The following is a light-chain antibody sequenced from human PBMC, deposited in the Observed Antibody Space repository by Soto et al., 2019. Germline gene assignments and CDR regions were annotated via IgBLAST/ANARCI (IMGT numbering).Light chain of an antibody. Sequence: DIVLTQTPLSSPVTLGQPASISCRSSQSLLHSDGNTYLSWLHQRPGQPPRLLIYKISNRFSGVPDRFNGTGAGTDFTLKISRVDAQAVASYYCKQATQYSPYTFGQGTNLEIK. CDR2: KIS. CDR1: QSLLHSDGNTY. J-gene: IGKJ2*01. V-gene: IGKV2-24*01. CDR3: KQATQYSPYT.